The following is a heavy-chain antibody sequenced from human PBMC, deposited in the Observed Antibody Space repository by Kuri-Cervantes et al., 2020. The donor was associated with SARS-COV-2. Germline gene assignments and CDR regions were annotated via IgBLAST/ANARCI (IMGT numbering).Heavy chain of an antibody. CDR3: ARVGVYCSSTSCYPNWFDP. CDR2: TYHSGST. V-gene: IGHV4-38-2*02. CDR1: GYSISSGYY. J-gene: IGHJ5*02. Sequence: ESLKISCTVSGYSISSGYYWGWIRQPPGKGLEWIGSTYHSGSTYYNPSLKSRVTISVDASKNQFSLKLSSVTAADTAVYYCARVGVYCSSTSCYPNWFDPWGQGTLVTVSS. D-gene: IGHD2-2*01.